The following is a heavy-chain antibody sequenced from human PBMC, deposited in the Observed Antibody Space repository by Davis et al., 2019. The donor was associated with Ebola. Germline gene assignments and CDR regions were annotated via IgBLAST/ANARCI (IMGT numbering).Heavy chain of an antibody. CDR2: ISGSGGST. CDR1: GFTFRSYA. Sequence: GESLKISCAASGFTFRSYAMSWVRQAPGKGLEWVSVISGSGGSTYYADSVKGRFTISRDNSKNTLYLQMNSLRAEDTAVYYCAKSWYCISTSCYDWFDPWGQGTLVTVSS. D-gene: IGHD2-2*01. CDR3: AKSWYCISTSCYDWFDP. J-gene: IGHJ5*02. V-gene: IGHV3-23*01.